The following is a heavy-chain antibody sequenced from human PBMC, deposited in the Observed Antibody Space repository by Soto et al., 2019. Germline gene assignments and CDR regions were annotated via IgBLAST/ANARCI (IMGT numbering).Heavy chain of an antibody. Sequence: EVQLVESGGGLVQPGRSLRLSCAASGFTFDDYAMHWVRQAPGKGLEWVSGISWNSGSIGYADSVKGRFTISRDNAKNSLYLQMNSLRAEDTALYYCAKDPLVRYSSSSPLGLNWFDPWGQGTLVTVSS. J-gene: IGHJ5*02. CDR3: AKDPLVRYSSSSPLGLNWFDP. CDR1: GFTFDDYA. D-gene: IGHD6-6*01. V-gene: IGHV3-9*01. CDR2: ISWNSGSI.